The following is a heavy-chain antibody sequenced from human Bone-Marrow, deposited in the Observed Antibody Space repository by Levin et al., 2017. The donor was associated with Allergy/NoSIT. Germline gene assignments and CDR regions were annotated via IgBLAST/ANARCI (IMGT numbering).Heavy chain of an antibody. CDR2: IDPDDSYT. Sequence: ASVKVSCRGSGYIFSKYYISWVRQMPGQGLEWMGRIDPDDSYTNYSPSFQGHVFFSADKSISTAYLQWTSLKASDTAMYYCARTYFSRGNCDSGVTYEIDYWGQGTLVSVSS. CDR1: GYIFSKYY. J-gene: IGHJ4*02. V-gene: IGHV5-10-1*01. CDR3: ARTYFSRGNCDSGVTYEIDY. D-gene: IGHD2-15*01.